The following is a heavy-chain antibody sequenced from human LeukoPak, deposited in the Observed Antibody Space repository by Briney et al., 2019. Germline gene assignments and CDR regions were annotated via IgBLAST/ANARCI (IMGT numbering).Heavy chain of an antibody. V-gene: IGHV3-21*01. Sequence: PGGSLRLSCAASGFTFSTYIMNWVRQTPGKGLEWVSSIGTSTSYIYYADSVKGRFTISRDNAKNSLYLEMNSLRAEDTAVYYCAKTIAWDIVATSSFHYWGQGTLVTVSS. CDR2: IGTSTSYI. J-gene: IGHJ4*02. D-gene: IGHD5-12*01. CDR1: GFTFSTYI. CDR3: AKTIAWDIVATSSFHY.